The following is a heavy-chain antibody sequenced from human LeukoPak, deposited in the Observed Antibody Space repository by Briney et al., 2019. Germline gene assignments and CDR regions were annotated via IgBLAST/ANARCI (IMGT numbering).Heavy chain of an antibody. D-gene: IGHD1-26*01. CDR1: GFTFSSYG. Sequence: PGGSLRLSCAASGFTFSSYGMHWVRQAPGKGLEWVAVISYDGSNKYYADSVKGRFTISRDNSKNTLYLQMNSLRAEDTAVYYCAKGGSGSYFFAGAFVIWGQGTMVTVSS. J-gene: IGHJ3*02. CDR3: AKGGSGSYFFAGAFVI. V-gene: IGHV3-30*18. CDR2: ISYDGSNK.